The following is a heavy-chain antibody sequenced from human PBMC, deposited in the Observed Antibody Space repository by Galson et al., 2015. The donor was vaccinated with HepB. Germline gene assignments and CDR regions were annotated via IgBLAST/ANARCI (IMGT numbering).Heavy chain of an antibody. CDR1: GFNFSDFF. J-gene: IGHJ5*02. CDR2: ISDSGAIS. Sequence: SLRLSCAVSGFNFSDFFMTWIRQAPGEGLEWISYISDSGAISYYADSVKGRFTVSRDNAEKSLFLQMSRLRAEDTAVYYCAKAAGWFDPLGQGTLVTVSS. V-gene: IGHV3-11*01. CDR3: AKAAGWFDP.